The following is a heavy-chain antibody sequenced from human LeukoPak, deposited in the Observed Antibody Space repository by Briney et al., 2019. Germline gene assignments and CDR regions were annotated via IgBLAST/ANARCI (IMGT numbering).Heavy chain of an antibody. V-gene: IGHV6-1*01. D-gene: IGHD3-9*01. J-gene: IGHJ4*02. CDR2: TYYRSKWYN. Sequence: SQTLSLTCAISGDSVSSNNGAWNWIRQSPSRCLEWLGRTYYRSKWYNDYAGSLISRITISPDTSKDQFSLQLYSVTPEDTAVYYCARDVGTTGWHTFDYWGQGTLVTVSS. CDR3: ARDVGTTGWHTFDY. CDR1: GDSVSSNNGA.